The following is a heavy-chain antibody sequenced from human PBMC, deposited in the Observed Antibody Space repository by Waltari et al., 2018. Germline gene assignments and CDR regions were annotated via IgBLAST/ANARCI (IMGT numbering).Heavy chain of an antibody. CDR3: ARGHSTGWYLSH. D-gene: IGHD6-19*01. Sequence: QVQLMESGPGLVRPSETLSLTCNVSGGSITSDYWSWVRQPPGKGREWVGYIYHSGTTNYNPPLRSRVSISVDTSKTQFSLKLNYVTAADTAVYYCARGHSTGWYLSHWGRGALVTVSS. CDR2: IYHSGTT. V-gene: IGHV4-59*01. J-gene: IGHJ1*01. CDR1: GGSITSDY.